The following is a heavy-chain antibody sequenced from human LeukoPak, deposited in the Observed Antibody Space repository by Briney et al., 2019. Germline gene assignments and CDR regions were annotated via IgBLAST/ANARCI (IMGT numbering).Heavy chain of an antibody. Sequence: GASVKVSCKASGYTFTSYGISWVRQAPGQGLEWMGWISAYNGNTNYAQKLQGRVTMTTDTSTSTAYMELRSLRSDDTAVYYCARDVLRYFDRGPPGYWGQGTLVTVSS. CDR1: GYTFTSYG. CDR3: ARDVLRYFDRGPPGY. CDR2: ISAYNGNT. J-gene: IGHJ4*02. D-gene: IGHD3-9*01. V-gene: IGHV1-18*01.